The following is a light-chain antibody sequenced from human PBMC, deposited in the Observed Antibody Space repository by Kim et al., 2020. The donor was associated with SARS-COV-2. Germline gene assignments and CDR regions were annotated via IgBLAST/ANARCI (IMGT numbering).Light chain of an antibody. J-gene: IGLJ3*02. Sequence: SYELTQPLSESVALGQTARITCGGSSIGAKSVHWYQQKPGQAPVLVIYRDRNRPSGIPERFSGSNSGNTATLTISRAQAGGEADYYRHVWDSNTAVFGGG. CDR2: RDR. CDR3: HVWDSNTAV. V-gene: IGLV3-9*01. CDR1: SIGAKS.